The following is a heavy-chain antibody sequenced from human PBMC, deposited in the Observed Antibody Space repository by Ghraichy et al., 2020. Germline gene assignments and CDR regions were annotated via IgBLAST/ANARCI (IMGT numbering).Heavy chain of an antibody. CDR2: IYYSGST. D-gene: IGHD6-13*01. V-gene: IGHV4-59*11. CDR3: ARSPSSAAYYYYMDV. J-gene: IGHJ6*03. Sequence: SETLSLTCSVSGGSISSHYWNWIRQSPGKGLEWIGYIYYSGSTNLNPSLKSRVTLSIDTSKNLFSLKLSSVTAADTALYYCARSPSSAAYYYYMDVWGKGTTVTVSS. CDR1: GGSISSHY.